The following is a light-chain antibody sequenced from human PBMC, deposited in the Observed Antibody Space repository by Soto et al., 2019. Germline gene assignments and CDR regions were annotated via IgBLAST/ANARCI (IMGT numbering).Light chain of an antibody. CDR2: DVS. V-gene: IGLV2-14*01. J-gene: IGLJ3*02. Sequence: QSALTQPASVSGSPGQSITISCTGTSSDVGCYNYVSWYQQHPGKAPKLMIYDVSNRPSGVSNRFSGSKSGNTASLTISGLQAEDEADYYCSSYTSSSTLLFGGGTKVTVL. CDR3: SSYTSSSTLL. CDR1: SSDVGCYNY.